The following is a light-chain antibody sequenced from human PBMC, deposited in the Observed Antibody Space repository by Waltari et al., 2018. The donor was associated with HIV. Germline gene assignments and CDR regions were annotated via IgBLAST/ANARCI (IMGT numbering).Light chain of an antibody. V-gene: IGKV4-1*01. Sequence: DIVMIQSPESLAVSLGERATINCKSSQSVLYKSHNRNYLAWYQQKAGQPPKLLFSWASARDSGVPDRFRGSGSGTDFTLTIRILQAEDVAVYYCQQYSTFPWTFGQGTKVEIK. CDR2: WAS. J-gene: IGKJ1*01. CDR3: QQYSTFPWT. CDR1: QSVLYKSHNRNY.